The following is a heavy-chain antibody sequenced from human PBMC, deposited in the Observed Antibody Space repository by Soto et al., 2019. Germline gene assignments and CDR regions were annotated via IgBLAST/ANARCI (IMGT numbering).Heavy chain of an antibody. CDR1: GFTFSSYA. D-gene: IGHD3-9*01. CDR2: ISGSGGST. J-gene: IGHJ4*02. V-gene: IGHV3-23*01. Sequence: PGGSLRLSCAASGFTFSSYAMSWVRQAPGKGLEWVSAISGSGGSTYYADSVKGRFTISRDNSKNTLYLQMNSLRAEDTAVYYCAKDPGFRDWLLSALEYWGQGTLVTVSS. CDR3: AKDPGFRDWLLSALEY.